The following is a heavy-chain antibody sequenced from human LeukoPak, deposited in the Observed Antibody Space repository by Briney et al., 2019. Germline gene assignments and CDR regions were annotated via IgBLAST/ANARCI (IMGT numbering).Heavy chain of an antibody. J-gene: IGHJ4*02. V-gene: IGHV1-2*02. CDR2: INPNSGGT. CDR1: GYTFTGYY. CDR3: AREESGSYPPADY. Sequence: GASVKVSCKASGYTFTGYYMHWVLQAPGQGLEWMGWINPNSGGTNYAQKFQGRVTMTRDTSISTAYMELSRLRSDDTAVCYCAREESGSYPPADYWGQGTLVTVSS. D-gene: IGHD1-26*01.